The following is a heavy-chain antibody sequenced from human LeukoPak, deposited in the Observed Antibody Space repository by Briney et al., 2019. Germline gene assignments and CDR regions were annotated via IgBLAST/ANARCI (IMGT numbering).Heavy chain of an antibody. V-gene: IGHV1-24*01. J-gene: IGHJ1*01. Sequence: GASVKVSCKVSGDTVTKLSMHWVRQTPGKGLVWMASFDPEDGRTIYAQEFQGRITVTDDTSTDTAYMVLSSLRSEDTAMYYCATQKDLDVEYFQHWGQGTLVTVSS. CDR3: ATQKDLDVEYFQH. CDR1: GDTVTKLS. CDR2: FDPEDGRT. D-gene: IGHD1-1*01.